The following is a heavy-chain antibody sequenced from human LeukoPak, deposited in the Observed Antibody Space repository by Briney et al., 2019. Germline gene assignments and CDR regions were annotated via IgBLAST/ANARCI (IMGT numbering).Heavy chain of an antibody. Sequence: SVKVSCKVSGYTLTELSMRWVRQAPGQGLEWMGGIIPIFGTANYAQKFQGRVTITADESTSTAYMELSSLRSEDTAVYYCARDIRYFDWPGWFDPWGQGTLVTVSS. D-gene: IGHD3-9*01. J-gene: IGHJ5*02. V-gene: IGHV1-69*13. CDR3: ARDIRYFDWPGWFDP. CDR1: GYTLTELS. CDR2: IIPIFGTA.